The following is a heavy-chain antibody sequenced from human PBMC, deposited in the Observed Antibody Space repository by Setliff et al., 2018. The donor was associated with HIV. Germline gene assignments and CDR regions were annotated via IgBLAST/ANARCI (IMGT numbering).Heavy chain of an antibody. CDR2: LNAETGNS. CDR1: GYTLTTYG. J-gene: IGHJ4*02. CDR3: ARVGSYWSTFDY. Sequence: ASVKVSCKASGYTLTTYGISWVRQAPGQGLQWMGWLNAETGNSMYAQGFTGRFVFSLDTSVSTAFLQINSLKAEDTAMYYCARVGSYWSTFDYWGQGALVTVSS. D-gene: IGHD1-26*01. V-gene: IGHV7-4-1*02.